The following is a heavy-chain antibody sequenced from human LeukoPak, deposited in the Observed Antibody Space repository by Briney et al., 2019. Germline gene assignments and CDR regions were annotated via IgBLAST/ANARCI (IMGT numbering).Heavy chain of an antibody. CDR1: GFTFSNAW. D-gene: IGHD6-6*01. J-gene: IGHJ4*02. V-gene: IGHV3-15*01. Sequence: GGSLRLSCAASGFTFSNAWMSWVRQAPGKGLEWVGRIKSKTDGGTTDYAAPVKGRFTISRDDSKNTLYLQMNSLKTEDTAVYYCTTASLYSSSSGDFDYWGQGTLVTVSS. CDR3: TTASLYSSSSGDFDY. CDR2: IKSKTDGGTT.